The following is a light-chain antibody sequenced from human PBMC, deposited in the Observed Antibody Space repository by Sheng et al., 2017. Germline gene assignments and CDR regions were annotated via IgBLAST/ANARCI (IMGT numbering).Light chain of an antibody. Sequence: SYELTQPLSVSLAPGQTARITCGGNSLGSKTVHWYQQKPGQAPVLVIFRDSHRPSGIPERFSASNSGNTATLTISRAQDGDEADYYCQVGDGTSAVFGGGTTLTVL. CDR1: SLGSKT. CDR3: QVGDGTSAV. CDR2: RDS. V-gene: IGLV3-9*01. J-gene: IGLJ3*02.